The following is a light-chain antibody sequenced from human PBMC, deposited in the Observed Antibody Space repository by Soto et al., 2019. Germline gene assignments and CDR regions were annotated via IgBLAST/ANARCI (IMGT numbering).Light chain of an antibody. CDR2: EGS. Sequence: QSALTLPASVSGSPGQSITISCTGTSSDVGSYNLVSWYQQHPGKAPKLMTYEGSKRPSGVSNRSSGSKSGNTASLTISGLQAEDEADYYCCSYAGSSTFFYVLGTGTKVTVL. V-gene: IGLV2-23*03. J-gene: IGLJ1*01. CDR1: SSDVGSYNL. CDR3: CSYAGSSTFFYV.